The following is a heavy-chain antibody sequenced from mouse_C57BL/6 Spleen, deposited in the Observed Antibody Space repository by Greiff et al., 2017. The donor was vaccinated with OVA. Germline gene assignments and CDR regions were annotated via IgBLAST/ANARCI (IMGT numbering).Heavy chain of an antibody. CDR3: ARRGLLRYFDV. CDR1: GYTFTDYY. CDR2: INPNNGGT. Sequence: EVQLQQSGPELVKPGASVKISCKASGYTFTDYYMNWVKQSHGKSLEWIGDINPNNGGTSYNQKFKGKATLTVDKSSSTAYMELRSLTSEDSAVYYCARRGLLRYFDVWGTGTTVTVSS. D-gene: IGHD2-3*01. V-gene: IGHV1-26*01. J-gene: IGHJ1*03.